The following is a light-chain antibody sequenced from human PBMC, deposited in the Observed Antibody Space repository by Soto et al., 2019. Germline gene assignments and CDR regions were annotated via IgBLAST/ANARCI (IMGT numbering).Light chain of an antibody. CDR1: QSVGNY. V-gene: IGKV3-11*01. CDR3: QQRSSWPLT. CDR2: DAS. Sequence: EIVLTQSPATLSLSPGERATLSCRASQSVGNYLVWYQLKPGQAPRLLIYDASNRATDIPARFSGSGSGTDFTLTISSLEPEDFAVYYCQQRSSWPLTFGGGTKVGIK. J-gene: IGKJ4*01.